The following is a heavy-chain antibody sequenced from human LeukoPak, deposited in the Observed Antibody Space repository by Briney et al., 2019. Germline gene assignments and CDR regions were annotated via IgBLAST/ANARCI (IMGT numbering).Heavy chain of an antibody. J-gene: IGHJ5*02. Sequence: GESLKISCKGSGYSFTSYWIGWVRQMPGKGLEWMGIIYPGDSDTRYSPSFQGQVTISADKSISTAYLQRSSLKASDTAMYYCARLSFVVLSSTDNWFDPWGQGTLVTVSS. CDR3: ARLSFVVLSSTDNWFDP. CDR2: IYPGDSDT. CDR1: GYSFTSYW. V-gene: IGHV5-51*01. D-gene: IGHD2/OR15-2a*01.